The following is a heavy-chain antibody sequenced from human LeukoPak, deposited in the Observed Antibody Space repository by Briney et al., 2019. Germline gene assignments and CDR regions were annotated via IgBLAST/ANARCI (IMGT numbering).Heavy chain of an antibody. D-gene: IGHD3-10*01. CDR2: ISSSGSTI. V-gene: IGHV3-48*03. CDR1: GFTFSSYE. J-gene: IGHJ4*02. CDR3: ARAQELLWFGELRALDY. Sequence: GGSLRLSCAASGFTFSSYEMNWVRQAPGKGLEWVSYISSSGSTIYYADSVKGRFTVSRDNAKNSLYLQMNSLRAEDTAVYYCARAQELLWFGELRALDYWGQGTLVTVSS.